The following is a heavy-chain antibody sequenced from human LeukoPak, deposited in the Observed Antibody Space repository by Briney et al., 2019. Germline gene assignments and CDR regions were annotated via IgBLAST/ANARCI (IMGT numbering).Heavy chain of an antibody. V-gene: IGHV3-66*01. CDR3: ARGVGVNEAFDI. Sequence: PGGSLRLSCAASGFTFSSYAMSWVRQAPGKGLEWVSVIYSGGSTYYADSVKGRFTISRDNSKNTLYLQMNSLRAEDTAVYYCARGVGVNEAFDIWGQGTLVTVSS. CDR1: GFTFSSYA. J-gene: IGHJ3*02. D-gene: IGHD2-2*01. CDR2: IYSGGST.